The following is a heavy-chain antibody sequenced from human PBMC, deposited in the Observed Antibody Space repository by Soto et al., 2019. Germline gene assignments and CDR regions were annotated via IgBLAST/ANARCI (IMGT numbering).Heavy chain of an antibody. CDR1: GFTSSSYG. D-gene: IGHD7-27*01. CDR2: VWYDGSNK. V-gene: IGHV3-33*01. J-gene: IGHJ4*02. CDR3: ARESGLGTKYYYDY. Sequence: PGGSLRLSCAASGFTSSSYGMHWVRQAPGKGLEGVAVVWYDGSNKYYADSVKGRFTISRDNSKNPLHLQMNSLRAEDTAVYYGARESGLGTKYYYDYWGQGTLGTVAS.